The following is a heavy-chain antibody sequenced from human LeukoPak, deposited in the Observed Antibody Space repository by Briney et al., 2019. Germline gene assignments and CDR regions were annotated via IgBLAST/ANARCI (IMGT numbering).Heavy chain of an antibody. CDR2: INPNSGGT. CDR3: ARGGSGRRVSLRAYGMDV. Sequence: ASVKVSCKASGYTFTGYYMHWVRQAPEQGLEWMGWINPNSGGTNYAQKFQGRVAMTRDTSISTAYMELSRLRSDDTAVYYCARGGSGRRVSLRAYGMDVWGQGTTVTVSS. J-gene: IGHJ6*02. CDR1: GYTFTGYY. D-gene: IGHD2-8*01. V-gene: IGHV1-2*02.